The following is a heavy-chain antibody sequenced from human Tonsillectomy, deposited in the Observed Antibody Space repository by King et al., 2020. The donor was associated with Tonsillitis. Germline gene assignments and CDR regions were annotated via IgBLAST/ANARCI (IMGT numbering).Heavy chain of an antibody. D-gene: IGHD3-16*02. CDR2: IYYSGST. J-gene: IGHJ4*02. Sequence: QLQESGPGLVKPSETLSLTCTVSGGSISSYYWSWIRQPPGKGLEWIGYIYYSGSTNYNPSLKSRVTISVDTSKNQFSLKLSSVTAADTAVYYCARGGVIPFDYWGQGTLVTVSS. CDR3: ARGGVIPFDY. CDR1: GGSISSYY. V-gene: IGHV4-59*01.